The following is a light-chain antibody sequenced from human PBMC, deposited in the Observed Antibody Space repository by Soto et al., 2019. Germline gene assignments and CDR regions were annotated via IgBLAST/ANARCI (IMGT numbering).Light chain of an antibody. J-gene: IGKJ5*01. CDR2: DVS. V-gene: IGKV3-15*01. Sequence: IVMTQSPASLSVSPGERVTLSCRAGQGVTTNFAWYQQKSGQSPMLLIYDVSTRATGVPARFSGTGSETDFTLTISGLQSEDSAVYFCQQYKNWPFSFGQGTRLEIK. CDR3: QQYKNWPFS. CDR1: QGVTTN.